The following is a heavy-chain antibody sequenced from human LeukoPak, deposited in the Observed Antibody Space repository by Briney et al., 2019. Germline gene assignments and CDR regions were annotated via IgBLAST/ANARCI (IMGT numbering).Heavy chain of an antibody. D-gene: IGHD3-22*01. J-gene: IGHJ4*02. V-gene: IGHV5-51*01. Sequence: GESLKISCKGSGYKFTSYWIGWVRQMPGKGLEWMGIIYPGDSDTTYSPSFQGRVTISADKSISTAYLQWSSLKTSDTAMYYCARHYYDSNGYYYLDYWGQGTLVTVSS. CDR3: ARHYYDSNGYYYLDY. CDR2: IYPGDSDT. CDR1: GYKFTSYW.